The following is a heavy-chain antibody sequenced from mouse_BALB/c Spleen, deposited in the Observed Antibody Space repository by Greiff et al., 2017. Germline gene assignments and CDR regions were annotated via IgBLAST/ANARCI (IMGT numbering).Heavy chain of an antibody. Sequence: QVHVKQSGPELVKPGASVKISCKASGYTFTDYYINWVKQKPGQGLEWIGWIYPGSGNTKYNEKFKGKATLTVDTSSSTAYMQLSSLTSEDTAVYFWARDYGRSLFAYWGQGTLVTVSA. CDR2: IYPGSGNT. J-gene: IGHJ3*01. D-gene: IGHD1-1*01. V-gene: IGHV1-84*02. CDR3: ARDYGRSLFAY. CDR1: GYTFTDYY.